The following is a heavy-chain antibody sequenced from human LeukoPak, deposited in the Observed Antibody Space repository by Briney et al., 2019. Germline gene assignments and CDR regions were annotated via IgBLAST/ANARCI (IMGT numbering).Heavy chain of an antibody. D-gene: IGHD2-15*01. CDR2: INPNSGGT. CDR3: ARGQYCSGGSCYAFDY. J-gene: IGHJ4*02. CDR1: GYTFTGYY. Sequence: ASVKVSCKASGYTFTGYYMHWVRQAPGQGLEWMGWINPNSGGTNYAQKFQGRVTMTRDTSISTAYMELSRLRSDDTAVYYCARGQYCSGGSCYAFDYWGQGTLVTVPS. V-gene: IGHV1-2*02.